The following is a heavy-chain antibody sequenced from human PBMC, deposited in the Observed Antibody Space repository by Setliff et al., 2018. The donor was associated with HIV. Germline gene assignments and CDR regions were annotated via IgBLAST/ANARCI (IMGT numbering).Heavy chain of an antibody. J-gene: IGHJ4*02. V-gene: IGHV4-31*03. CDR2: IYYSGST. CDR3: ARGGSLSYYDSSGYYYVDY. Sequence: SETLSLTCSVSGISINGYYWSWIRQHPGKGLEWIGYIYYSGSTYYNPSLKSRVTISVDTSKNQFSLKLSSVTAADTAVYYCARGGSLSYYDSSGYYYVDYWGQGTLVTAPQ. D-gene: IGHD3-22*01. CDR1: GISINGYY.